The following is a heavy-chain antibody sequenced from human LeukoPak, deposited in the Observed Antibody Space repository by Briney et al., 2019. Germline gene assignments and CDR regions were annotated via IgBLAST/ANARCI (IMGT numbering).Heavy chain of an antibody. J-gene: IGHJ4*02. CDR2: IYQGGST. CDR3: ARVMSRTAMADY. CDR1: GGSISSGTDY. D-gene: IGHD5-18*01. V-gene: IGHV4-30-2*01. Sequence: SETLSLTCTVSGGSISSGTDYWSWIRQPPGKGLEWIGYIYQGGSTYYNPSLKSRVTISVDTSKNQFSLKLSSVTAADTAVYYCARVMSRTAMADYWGQGTLVTVSS.